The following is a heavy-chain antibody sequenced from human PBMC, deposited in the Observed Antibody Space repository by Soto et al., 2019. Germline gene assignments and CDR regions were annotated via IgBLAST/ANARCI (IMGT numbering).Heavy chain of an antibody. CDR1: GYTFTSYA. D-gene: IGHD6-19*01. Sequence: QVQLVQSGAEVKKPGASVKVSCKASGYTFTSYAMHWVRQAPGQRLEWMGWINAGNGNTKYSQKFQGRVTITRDTSASTAYMELSSLRSEDTAVYYCAMDPRGGWANWFAPWGQGTLVTVSS. V-gene: IGHV1-3*01. J-gene: IGHJ5*02. CDR3: AMDPRGGWANWFAP. CDR2: INAGNGNT.